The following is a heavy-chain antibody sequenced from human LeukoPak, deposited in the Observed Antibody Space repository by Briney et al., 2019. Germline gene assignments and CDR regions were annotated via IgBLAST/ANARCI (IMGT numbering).Heavy chain of an antibody. Sequence: SETLSLTCTVSGGSISSYYWSWIRQPAGKGLEWIGRIYTSGSTNYNPSLKSRVTMSVDTSKNQFSLRLNSVTAADTAVYYCACLTTADAFDIWGQGTMVTVSS. V-gene: IGHV4-4*07. CDR1: GGSISSYY. CDR2: IYTSGST. D-gene: IGHD3-22*01. J-gene: IGHJ3*02. CDR3: ACLTTADAFDI.